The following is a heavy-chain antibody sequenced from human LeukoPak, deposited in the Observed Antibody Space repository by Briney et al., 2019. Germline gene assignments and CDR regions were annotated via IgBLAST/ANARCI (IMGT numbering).Heavy chain of an antibody. Sequence: GGSLRLSCAASGFTFSTYTMKGVRQAPGKGLEWVSYISGSSSTIYYADSVKGRFTIPRDNAKNSLYLQMNSLRAEDTAVYYCARGWWTSHYMDVWGKGTTVTVSS. D-gene: IGHD2-15*01. CDR2: ISGSSSTI. CDR3: ARGWWTSHYMDV. V-gene: IGHV3-48*01. CDR1: GFTFSTYT. J-gene: IGHJ6*03.